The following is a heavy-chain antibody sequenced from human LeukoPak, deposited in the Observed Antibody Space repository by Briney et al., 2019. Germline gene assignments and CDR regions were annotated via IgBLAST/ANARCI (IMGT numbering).Heavy chain of an antibody. V-gene: IGHV4-4*07. J-gene: IGHJ4*02. Sequence: PSETLSLTCSVSGGSISSYYWNWVRQPAGKGLEWIGRIYSSGSTNYNPSLNSRVTMSVDTSNNQFSLRLTSVTAADTAVYYCARGTTAAAGIFDCWGQGTLVTVSS. CDR2: IYSSGST. D-gene: IGHD6-13*01. CDR3: ARGTTAAAGIFDC. CDR1: GGSISSYY.